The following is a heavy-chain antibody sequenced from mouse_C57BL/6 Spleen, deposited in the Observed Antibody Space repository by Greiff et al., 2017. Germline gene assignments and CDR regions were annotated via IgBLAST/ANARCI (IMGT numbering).Heavy chain of an antibody. CDR3: ARYSNYAYYFDY. D-gene: IGHD2-5*01. J-gene: IGHJ2*01. V-gene: IGHV1-82*01. Sequence: VMLVESGPELVKPGASVKISCKASGYAFSSSWMNWVKQRPGKGLEWIGRIYPGDGDTNYNGKFKGKATLTADKSSSTAYMQLSSLTSEDSAVYFCARYSNYAYYFDYWGQGTTLTVSS. CDR1: GYAFSSSW. CDR2: IYPGDGDT.